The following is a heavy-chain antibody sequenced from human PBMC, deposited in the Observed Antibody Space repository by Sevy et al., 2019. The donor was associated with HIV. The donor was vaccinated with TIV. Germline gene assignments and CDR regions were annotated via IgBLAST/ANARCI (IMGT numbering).Heavy chain of an antibody. CDR2: ISYDGSNK. Sequence: GGSLRLSCAASGFTFSSYAMHWVRQAPGKGLEWVAVISYDGSNKYYADSVKGRFTISRDNSKNTLYLQMNSLRAEDTAVYYCARDGVGATTGNQPSMYFDYWGQGTLVTVSS. D-gene: IGHD1-26*01. J-gene: IGHJ4*02. V-gene: IGHV3-30*04. CDR1: GFTFSSYA. CDR3: ARDGVGATTGNQPSMYFDY.